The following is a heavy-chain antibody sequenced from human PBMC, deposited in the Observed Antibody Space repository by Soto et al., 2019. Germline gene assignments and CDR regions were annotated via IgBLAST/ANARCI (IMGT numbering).Heavy chain of an antibody. CDR1: GGTFSSYA. CDR3: ARGVGSGTYYNQYNWFDP. J-gene: IGHJ5*02. CDR2: IIPIFGTA. V-gene: IGHV1-69*13. Sequence: SVKVSCKASGGTFSSYAISWVRQAPGQGLEWMGGIIPIFGTANYAQKFQGRVTITADESTSTAYMELSSLRSEDTAVYYCARGVGSGTYYNQYNWFDPSGQGTLVTVSS. D-gene: IGHD3-10*01.